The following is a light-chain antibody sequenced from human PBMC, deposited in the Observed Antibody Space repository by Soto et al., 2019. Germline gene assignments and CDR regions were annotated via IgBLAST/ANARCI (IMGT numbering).Light chain of an antibody. CDR1: QGITYY. CDR3: QNDNSAPLT. Sequence: DIQMTQSPSSLSASVGDRVTITCRASQGITYYLAWYQQKPGKVPKLLIYAASTLQSGVPSRFSGGGSGADFTLTISSRQTEDVATYYCQNDNSAPLTFGGGTKVEIK. V-gene: IGKV1-27*01. CDR2: AAS. J-gene: IGKJ4*01.